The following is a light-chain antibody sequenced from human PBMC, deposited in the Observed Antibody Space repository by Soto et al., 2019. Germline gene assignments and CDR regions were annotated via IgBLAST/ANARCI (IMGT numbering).Light chain of an antibody. J-gene: IGKJ4*01. V-gene: IGKV1-9*01. CDR3: QQFSAYPLT. CDR2: VAS. CDR1: QGISSY. Sequence: DIQLTQSPSFLSASVGDRVTITCRASQGISSYLAWYQQKSVKAPKLLIYVASTLQSGVPSRFSGSGSGTEFTLTISSLQPEDFATYYCQQFSAYPLTFGGGTKVDIK.